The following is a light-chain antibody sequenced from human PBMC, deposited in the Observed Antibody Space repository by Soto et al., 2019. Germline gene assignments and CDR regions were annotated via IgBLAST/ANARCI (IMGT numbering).Light chain of an antibody. J-gene: IGKJ4*02. CDR2: AAS. CDR1: RSITNY. Sequence: DSQMSQSPSAMSASVGDRVTITCRANRSITNYLTWYQHKPGQAPNLLIYAASTWQAGVPSRFRGSGSGTDFTLTISRLQPGDFATYFCQQSNSSPPTFGEGTKVDIK. V-gene: IGKV1-39*01. CDR3: QQSNSSPPT.